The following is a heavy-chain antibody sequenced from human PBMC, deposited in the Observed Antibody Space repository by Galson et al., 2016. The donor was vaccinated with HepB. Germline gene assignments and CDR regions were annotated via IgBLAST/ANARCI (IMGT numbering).Heavy chain of an antibody. CDR2: IYWDYDK. J-gene: IGHJ3*02. CDR3: ARVYYDTSGAFDI. V-gene: IGHV2-5*02. D-gene: IGHD3-22*01. CDR1: GFSLSSSGVG. Sequence: PALVKPTQTLTLTCSFSGFSLSSSGVGVGWIRQPPGKALEWLALIYWDYDKRYSPSLMSRLTITKDTSSNQVVLTMTNLDPVDTATYYCARVYYDTSGAFDIWGQGTMVTVSS.